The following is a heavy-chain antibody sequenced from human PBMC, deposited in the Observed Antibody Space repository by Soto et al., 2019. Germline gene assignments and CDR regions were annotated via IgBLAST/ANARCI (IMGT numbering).Heavy chain of an antibody. Sequence: ASVKVSCKASDYNFKVYGISWLRQTPGQGLEWMGWINVHDGNTNFGEKFKGRITLTTDKSTDTAYMELWNLRVDDTAMYYCARADYGENNWLDPWGPGTQVTVSS. D-gene: IGHD4-17*01. CDR1: DYNFKVYG. CDR2: INVHDGNT. CDR3: ARADYGENNWLDP. V-gene: IGHV1-18*01. J-gene: IGHJ5*02.